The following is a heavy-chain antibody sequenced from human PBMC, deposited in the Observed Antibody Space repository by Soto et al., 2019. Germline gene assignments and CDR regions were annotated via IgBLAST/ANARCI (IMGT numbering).Heavy chain of an antibody. V-gene: IGHV3-30-3*01. CDR2: ISYDGSDK. D-gene: IGHD6-19*01. J-gene: IGHJ4*02. Sequence: QVQLVESGGGVVQPGRSLRLSCAVSGFTFSSYAMHWVRQAPGKGLEWVAVISYDGSDKYYADSVKGRFTISRDNSKNTLYLQMNSLRAEDTAVYYCARASSGWYQSPFDYWGQGTLVTVSS. CDR1: GFTFSSYA. CDR3: ARASSGWYQSPFDY.